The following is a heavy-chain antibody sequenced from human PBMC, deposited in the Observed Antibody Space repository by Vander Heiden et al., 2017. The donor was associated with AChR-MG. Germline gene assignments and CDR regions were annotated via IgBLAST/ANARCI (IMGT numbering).Heavy chain of an antibody. J-gene: IGHJ4*02. CDR1: GFTFSSYG. CDR2: ISYDGSNK. CDR3: AKDRLAATVTQYLDY. D-gene: IGHD4-17*01. Sequence: QVQLVESGGGVVQPGRSLRLSCAASGFTFSSYGMHWVRQAPGKGLEWVAGISYDGSNKYYADSVKGRFTISRDNSKNTLYLQMNSLRAEDTAVYYCAKDRLAATVTQYLDYWGQGTLVTVSS. V-gene: IGHV3-30*18.